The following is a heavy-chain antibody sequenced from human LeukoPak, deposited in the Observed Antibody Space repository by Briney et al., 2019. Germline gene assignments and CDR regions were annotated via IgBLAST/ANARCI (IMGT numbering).Heavy chain of an antibody. CDR1: GFTFSNYW. V-gene: IGHV3-7*01. J-gene: IGHJ5*02. D-gene: IGHD6-13*01. CDR3: AREISSWYRTEGRFDP. Sequence: GGSLRLSCAASGFTFSNYWMSWVRQAPGKGLEWVANINQDGSEKSYVDSVTGRFTISRDNAKNALYLQMNSLRAEDTAAYYCAREISSWYRTEGRFDPWGQGTLVTVSS. CDR2: INQDGSEK.